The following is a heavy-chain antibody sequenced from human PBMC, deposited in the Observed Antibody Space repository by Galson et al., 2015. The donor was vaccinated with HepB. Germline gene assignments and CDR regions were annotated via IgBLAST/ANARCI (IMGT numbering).Heavy chain of an antibody. D-gene: IGHD6-13*01. CDR3: ARWEQQLAGWFDP. Sequence: LSLTCTVSGGSISSGGYYWSWIRQHPGKGLEWIGYIYYSGSTYYNPSLKSRVTISVDTSKNQFSLKLSSVTAADTAVYYCARWEQQLAGWFDPWGQGTLVTVSS. V-gene: IGHV4-31*03. J-gene: IGHJ5*02. CDR2: IYYSGST. CDR1: GGSISSGGYY.